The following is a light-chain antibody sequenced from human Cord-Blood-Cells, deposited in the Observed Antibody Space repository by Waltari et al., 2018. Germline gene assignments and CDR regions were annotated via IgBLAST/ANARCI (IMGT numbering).Light chain of an antibody. Sequence: EIVLTQSPATLSLSPGDRVNLSCRASQSVSSYLAWYQQKPGQAPRLLIYDASNRATGIPARFSGCGSGTDFTLTISSLEPEDFAVYYCQQRSNWPTFGQGTRLEIK. CDR1: QSVSSY. CDR2: DAS. V-gene: IGKV3-11*01. J-gene: IGKJ5*01. CDR3: QQRSNWPT.